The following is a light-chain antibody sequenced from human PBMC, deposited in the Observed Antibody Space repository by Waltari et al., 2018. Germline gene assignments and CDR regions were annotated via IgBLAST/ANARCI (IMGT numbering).Light chain of an antibody. CDR1: SSDVGGYAY. V-gene: IGLV2-14*03. CDR2: DVT. Sequence: QSALTQPASVSGSPGQSITISCTGTSSDVGGYAYVSWYQQHPGKAPKLMIYDVTNRPPGVSHRFSGSKSGNTASLTISGLQAEDEADYYCSSYTTSSTLYVFGTGTKVTVL. CDR3: SSYTTSSTLYV. J-gene: IGLJ1*01.